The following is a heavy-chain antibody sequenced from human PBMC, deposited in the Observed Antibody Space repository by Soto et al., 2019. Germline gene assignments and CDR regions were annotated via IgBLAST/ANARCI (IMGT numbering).Heavy chain of an antibody. J-gene: IGHJ6*02. CDR3: ARGGKVGPYYGMDV. CDR2: IYSGGST. Sequence: PGGSLRLSCAASGFTVSSNYMSWVRQAPGKGLEWVSFIYSGGSTYYADSVKGRFTISRDNSKNTLYLQMNSLRAEDTAVYYCARGGKVGPYYGMDVWGQGTTVTVSS. V-gene: IGHV3-53*01. CDR1: GFTVSSNY.